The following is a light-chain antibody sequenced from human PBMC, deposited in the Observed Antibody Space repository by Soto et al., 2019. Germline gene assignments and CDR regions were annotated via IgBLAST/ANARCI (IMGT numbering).Light chain of an antibody. J-gene: IGKJ5*01. CDR1: QTVSSY. V-gene: IGKV3-11*01. Sequence: IVLPQSPATLSLWPGETAILSCRASQTVSSYLSWYQHKPGQAPRLRIYDASKSAPGLPARFSGSGSGTDFTLTTSSLDPEDFAVYYCQQRSTSITFGQGTRLE. CDR3: QQRSTSIT. CDR2: DAS.